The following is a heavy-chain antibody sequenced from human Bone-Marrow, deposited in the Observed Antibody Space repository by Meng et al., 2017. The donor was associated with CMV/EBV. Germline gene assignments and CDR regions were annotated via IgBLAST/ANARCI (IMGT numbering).Heavy chain of an antibody. Sequence: GGSLRLSCAASGFTFDDYAMHWVRQAPGKGLEWVSAISWNSGSIGYADSVKGRFTISRDNAKNSLYLQMDSLSAEDTAVYYCSRDRDTRARAGGMDVWGQGTTVTVAS. CDR2: ISWNSGSI. D-gene: IGHD6-6*01. J-gene: IGHJ6*02. V-gene: IGHV3-9*01. CDR3: SRDRDTRARAGGMDV. CDR1: GFTFDDYA.